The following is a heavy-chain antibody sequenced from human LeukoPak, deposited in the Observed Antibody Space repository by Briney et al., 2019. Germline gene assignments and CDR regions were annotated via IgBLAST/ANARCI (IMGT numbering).Heavy chain of an antibody. D-gene: IGHD3-16*01. J-gene: IGHJ4*02. CDR2: VIHSGST. V-gene: IGHV4-4*02. CDR1: GGSISSGTW. CDR3: AYSHDYVWGN. Sequence: SETLSLTCAVSGGSISSGTWWSWVRQPPGKGLGWIGEVIHSGSTKCNPSLESRVSMSVDKSRNQFSLKLNSLTAADTAIYYCAYSHDYVWGNWGQGTLVTVSS.